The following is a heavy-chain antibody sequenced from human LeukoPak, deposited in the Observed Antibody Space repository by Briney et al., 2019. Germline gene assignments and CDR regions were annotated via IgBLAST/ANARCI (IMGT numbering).Heavy chain of an antibody. CDR3: AKSQQVRPYYYYGMDV. Sequence: QSGGSLRLSCAASGFTFSSYAMSWVRQAPGKGLEWVSAISGSGGSTYYADSVKGRFTISRDNSENTLYLQMNSLRAEDTAVYYCAKSQQVRPYYYYGMDVWGKGTTVTVSS. V-gene: IGHV3-23*01. CDR1: GFTFSSYA. CDR2: ISGSGGST. J-gene: IGHJ6*04. D-gene: IGHD3-10*01.